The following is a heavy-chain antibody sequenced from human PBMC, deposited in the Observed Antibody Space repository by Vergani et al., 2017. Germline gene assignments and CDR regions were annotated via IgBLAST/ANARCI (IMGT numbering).Heavy chain of an antibody. D-gene: IGHD3-22*01. CDR1: GYTFTSYG. V-gene: IGHV1-18*01. CDR2: ISAYNGNT. J-gene: IGHJ4*02. Sequence: QVQLVQSGAEVKKPGASVKVSCKASGYTFTSYGISWVRQAPGQGLEWMGWISAYNGNTNYAQKLQGRDTMTTDTATSTAYMELRSLRSDDTAVYYCARALRYYDSSGYLDYWGQGTLVTVSS. CDR3: ARALRYYDSSGYLDY.